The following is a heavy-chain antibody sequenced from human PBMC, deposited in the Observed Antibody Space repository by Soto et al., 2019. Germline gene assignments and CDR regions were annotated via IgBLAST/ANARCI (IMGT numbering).Heavy chain of an antibody. Sequence: ETLSLTCAVSGGSISSSNWWSWVRLAPGKGLEWVGLIKGKTDDETIDFAAPVKGRFTISRDDSKNMLFLQMNSLKTEDTAVYYCSTLHQYDSSGYYSPESPYFDYWGQGTVVTVSS. CDR3: STLHQYDSSGYYSPESPYFDY. D-gene: IGHD3-22*01. V-gene: IGHV3-15*01. CDR1: GGSISSSNW. CDR2: IKGKTDDETI. J-gene: IGHJ4*02.